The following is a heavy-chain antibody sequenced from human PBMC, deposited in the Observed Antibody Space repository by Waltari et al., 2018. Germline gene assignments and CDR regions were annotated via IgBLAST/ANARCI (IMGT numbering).Heavy chain of an antibody. Sequence: QVQLQESGPGLVKPSETLSLTCTVSGGSISSSYWSWIRQPAGTGLEWIGRIYTSGSTNYNPSLKSRVTMSLDTSKNQFSLKLSSVTAADTAVYYCARDVGIAAPGDWYFDLWGRGTLVTVSS. CDR2: IYTSGST. V-gene: IGHV4-4*07. J-gene: IGHJ2*01. CDR3: ARDVGIAAPGDWYFDL. D-gene: IGHD6-13*01. CDR1: GGSISSSY.